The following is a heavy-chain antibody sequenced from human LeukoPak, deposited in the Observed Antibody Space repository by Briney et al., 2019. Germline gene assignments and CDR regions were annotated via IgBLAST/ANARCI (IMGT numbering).Heavy chain of an antibody. V-gene: IGHV1-18*01. D-gene: IGHD3-10*01. J-gene: IGHJ4*02. Sequence: EASVKVSCKASGYTFTSYGISWVRQAPGQGLEWMGWISAYNGNTNYAQKLQGRVTMTTDTSMSTAYMELRSLRSDDTAVYYCARDLGYYGSGSYYTYWVYWGQGTLVTVSS. CDR1: GYTFTSYG. CDR3: ARDLGYYGSGSYYTYWVY. CDR2: ISAYNGNT.